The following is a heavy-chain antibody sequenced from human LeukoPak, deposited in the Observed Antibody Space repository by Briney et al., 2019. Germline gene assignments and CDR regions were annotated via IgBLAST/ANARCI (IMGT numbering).Heavy chain of an antibody. V-gene: IGHV5-51*01. CDR2: IYPGDSDT. CDR3: ASATVGGSCHSPLSCAFDI. D-gene: IGHD2-15*01. Sequence: GESLKISCKGSGYSFTSYWIGWVRQMPGKGLEWMGIIYPGDSDTRYSPSFQGQVTISADKSISTAYLQWSSLKASDTAMYYCASATVGGSCHSPLSCAFDIWGQGTMVTVSS. J-gene: IGHJ3*02. CDR1: GYSFTSYW.